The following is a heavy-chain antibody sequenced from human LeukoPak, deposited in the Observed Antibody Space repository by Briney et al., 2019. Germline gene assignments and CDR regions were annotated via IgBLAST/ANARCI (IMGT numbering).Heavy chain of an antibody. D-gene: IGHD3-16*02. CDR2: IYYSGST. V-gene: IGHV4-59*01. J-gene: IGHJ3*02. CDR3: ARDLLEHFIGDAFDI. Sequence: SETLSLTCTVSGGSISSYYWSWIRQPPGKGLEWIGYIYYSGSTNYNPSLKSRVTISVDTSKNQFSLKLSSVTAADTAVYYCARDLLEHFIGDAFDIWGQGTMVTVSS. CDR1: GGSISSYY.